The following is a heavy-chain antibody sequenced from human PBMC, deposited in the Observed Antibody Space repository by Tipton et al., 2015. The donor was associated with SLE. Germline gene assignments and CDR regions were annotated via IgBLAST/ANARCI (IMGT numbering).Heavy chain of an antibody. J-gene: IGHJ4*02. V-gene: IGHV3-30*04. CDR3: ARDPIVSGFDY. Sequence: SLRLSCAASGFTFSSYAMHWVRQAPGKGLEWVAVISYDGSNKYYADSVKGRFTISRDNSKNTLYLQMNSLRAEDTAVYYCARDPIVSGFDYWGQGTLVTVSS. CDR1: GFTFSSYA. CDR2: ISYDGSNK. D-gene: IGHD2-15*01.